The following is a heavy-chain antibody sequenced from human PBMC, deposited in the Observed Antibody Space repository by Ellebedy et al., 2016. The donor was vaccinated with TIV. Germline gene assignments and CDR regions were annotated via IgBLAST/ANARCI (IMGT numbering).Heavy chain of an antibody. Sequence: GESLKISCAASGFTFSNAWMSWVRQAPGKGPEWVSYISYSGDLMYYADSVKGRFTTSRDNAENSLYLQMNSLRAEDTAVYYCARDRKTNWDQGSSFDYWGQGTLVTVSS. CDR2: ISYSGDLM. J-gene: IGHJ4*02. CDR1: GFTFSNAW. V-gene: IGHV3-11*01. D-gene: IGHD7-27*01. CDR3: ARDRKTNWDQGSSFDY.